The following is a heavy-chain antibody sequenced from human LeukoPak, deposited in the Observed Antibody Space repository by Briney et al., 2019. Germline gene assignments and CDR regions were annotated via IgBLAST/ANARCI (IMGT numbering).Heavy chain of an antibody. V-gene: IGHV3-30*02. D-gene: IGHD3-9*01. Sequence: GGSLRLSCAASGFTFSSYGMHWVRQAPGKGLEWVAFIRYDGSNKYYADSVKGRFTISRDNSKNTLYLQMNSLRAEDTAVYYCAKDRTPYYDILTGYYEGIPLGYWGQGTLVTVSS. CDR2: IRYDGSNK. CDR3: AKDRTPYYDILTGYYEGIPLGY. CDR1: GFTFSSYG. J-gene: IGHJ4*02.